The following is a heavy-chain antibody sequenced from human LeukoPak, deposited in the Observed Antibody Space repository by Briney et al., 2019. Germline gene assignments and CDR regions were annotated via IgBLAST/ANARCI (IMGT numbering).Heavy chain of an antibody. CDR1: DDSITMYY. J-gene: IGHJ4*02. D-gene: IGHD3-10*01. CDR3: ARHYRITMVRGPRGQFDY. CDR2: INHSGST. Sequence: SETLSLTCSVSDDSITMYYWSWIRQPPGKGLEWIGEINHSGSTNYNPSLKSRVTISVDTSKNQFSLKLSSVTAADTAVYYCARHYRITMVRGPRGQFDYWGQGTLVTVSS. V-gene: IGHV4-34*01.